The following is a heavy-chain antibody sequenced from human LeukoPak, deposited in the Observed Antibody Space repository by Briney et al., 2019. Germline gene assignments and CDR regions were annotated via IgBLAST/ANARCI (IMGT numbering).Heavy chain of an antibody. D-gene: IGHD3-10*01. CDR2: ISTSSSTI. CDR1: GFTFSSYS. J-gene: IGHJ3*02. V-gene: IGHV3-48*01. Sequence: GGSLRLSCAASGFTFSSYSMNWVRQAPGKGLEWVSYISTSSSTIYYADSVKGRFTISRDNAKNSLYLQMNSLRAEDTAVYYCARWRGALDAFDIWGQGTMVTVSS. CDR3: ARWRGALDAFDI.